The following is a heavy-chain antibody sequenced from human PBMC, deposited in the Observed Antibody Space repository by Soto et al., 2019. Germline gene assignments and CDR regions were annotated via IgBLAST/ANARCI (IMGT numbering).Heavy chain of an antibody. CDR1: GITFSSYT. J-gene: IGHJ4*02. CDR3: ARDRLRLGELSLIGDFDY. CDR2: ISFDASDK. V-gene: IGHV3-30*01. Sequence: QVQLVESGGGVVQPGRSLRLSCTTSGITFSSYTMHWVRQAPGKGLEWVALISFDASDKYYADSVKGRFSISRDNSKNTLFLQMDSLRPDDTAVYYCARDRLRLGELSLIGDFDYWGRGTLVAVSS. D-gene: IGHD3-16*02.